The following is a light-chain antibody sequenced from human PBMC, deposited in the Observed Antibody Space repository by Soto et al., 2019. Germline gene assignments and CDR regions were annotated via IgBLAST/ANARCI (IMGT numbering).Light chain of an antibody. CDR1: QSVIRY. CDR3: QQRSKWPSSS. Sequence: EIVLTQSPATLAVSRRETATLYXRVSQSVIRYLSWYYHQPGQXTRLVXXDAXNRATDIPARFSGSGSGKDFTLTISSLEPEYFAMYYCQQRSKWPSSSFGQGTRLEIK. CDR2: DAX. V-gene: IGKV3-11*01. J-gene: IGKJ5*01.